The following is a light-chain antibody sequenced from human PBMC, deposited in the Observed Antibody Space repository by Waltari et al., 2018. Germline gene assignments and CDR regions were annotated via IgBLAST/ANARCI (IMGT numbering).Light chain of an antibody. CDR3: HQYDNVPSVT. Sequence: DIPMTQSPSSMSASVGEQVTITCQARQDIKHYLNWYQQTPGEAPKLLSYYASILESGVPSRFSGRGSGTDVTLTISSLQPQDIATYYCHQYDNVPSVTFGQGTRLEI. V-gene: IGKV1-33*01. CDR2: YAS. J-gene: IGKJ5*01. CDR1: QDIKHY.